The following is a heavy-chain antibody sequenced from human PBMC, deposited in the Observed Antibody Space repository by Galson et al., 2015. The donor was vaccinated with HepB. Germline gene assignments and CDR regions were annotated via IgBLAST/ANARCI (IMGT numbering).Heavy chain of an antibody. Sequence: SLRLSCAASGFTFSSHAMYWVRQAPGKGLEWVATLSSDGSNKYYADSVRGQFSISRDNSNNTLSLQMNSLRPEDTAVYYCARGRGITDRYYYFYYGKDVWGQGTAVTVSS. J-gene: IGHJ6*02. CDR2: LSSDGSNK. CDR1: GFTFSSHA. D-gene: IGHD3-16*01. V-gene: IGHV3-30-3*01. CDR3: ARGRGITDRYYYFYYGKDV.